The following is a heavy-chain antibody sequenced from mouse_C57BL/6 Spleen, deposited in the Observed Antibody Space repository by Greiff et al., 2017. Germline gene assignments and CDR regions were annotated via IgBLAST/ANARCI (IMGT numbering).Heavy chain of an antibody. D-gene: IGHD1-1*01. V-gene: IGHV1-5*01. J-gene: IGHJ3*01. Sequence: EVQLQQSGTVLARPGASVKMSCKTSGYTFTSYWMHWVKQRPGQGLEWIGAIYPGNSDTSYNQKFKGKAKLTAVTSASTAYMELSSLTNEDSAVYYCTRPITTVVERRFAYWGQGTLVAVSA. CDR2: IYPGNSDT. CDR1: GYTFTSYW. CDR3: TRPITTVVERRFAY.